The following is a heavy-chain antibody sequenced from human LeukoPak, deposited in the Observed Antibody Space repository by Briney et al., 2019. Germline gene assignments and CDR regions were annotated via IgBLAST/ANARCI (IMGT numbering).Heavy chain of an antibody. CDR2: ISSSSTYI. CDR3: ARHRIVVVPAAKSYYYYGLDV. J-gene: IGHJ6*02. D-gene: IGHD2-2*01. V-gene: IGHV3-21*01. CDR1: GFTFGNYG. Sequence: GGSLRLSCAASGFTFGNYGMNWVRQAPGKGLEWVSSISSSSTYIYYADSAKGRFTISRDNAQNSLYLQIDSLRAEDTAVYYCARHRIVVVPAAKSYYYYGLDVWGQGTTVTVSS.